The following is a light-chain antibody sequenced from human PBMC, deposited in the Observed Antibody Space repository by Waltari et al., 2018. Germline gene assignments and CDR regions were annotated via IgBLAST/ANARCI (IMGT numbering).Light chain of an antibody. CDR3: SSFTASRTLL. V-gene: IGLV2-14*01. CDR2: EVS. J-gene: IGLJ2*01. CDR1: SSDVGLYNY. Sequence: QSALTQPASVSGSPGQSITIPCTGSSSDVGLYNYVSWYQQRPGTAPKLMIYEVSNRPSGVSNRFSGSKSDNTASLTISGLQAEDEGDYYCSSFTASRTLLFGGGTRLTVL.